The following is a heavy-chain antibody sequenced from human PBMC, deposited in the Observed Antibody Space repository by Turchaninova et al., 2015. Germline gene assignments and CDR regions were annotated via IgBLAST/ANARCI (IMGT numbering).Heavy chain of an antibody. D-gene: IGHD6-19*01. CDR2: IYWNDDK. J-gene: IGHJ4*02. V-gene: IGHV2-5*01. CDR3: SHTGTLITVPVDY. CDR1: GFSPSTSGVG. Sequence: QITLKESGPTRVKPKPTLPLTCTFSGFSPSTSGVGVGWIPQPPGKALEWLAIIYWNDDKRYSPSLKSRLTITKDTSKNQVLLTMTNMDPVDTATYYCSHTGTLITVPVDYWGQGTLVTVSS.